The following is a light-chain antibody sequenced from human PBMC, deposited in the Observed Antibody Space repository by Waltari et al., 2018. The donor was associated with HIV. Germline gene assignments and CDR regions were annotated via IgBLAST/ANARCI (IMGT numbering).Light chain of an antibody. CDR1: SSDVGGYNY. J-gene: IGLJ1*01. CDR3: SSYAGSNSYV. CDR2: EVS. V-gene: IGLV2-8*01. Sequence: PPSASGSPGQSVTIPCTGTSSDVGGYNYVSWYQQHPGKAPKLMIYEVSKRPSVVPDRFSGSKSGNTASLTVSGLQAEDEADYYCSSYAGSNSYVFGSGTKVTGL.